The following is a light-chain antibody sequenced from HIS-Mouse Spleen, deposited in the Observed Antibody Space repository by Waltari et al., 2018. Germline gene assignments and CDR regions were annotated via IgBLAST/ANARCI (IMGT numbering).Light chain of an antibody. V-gene: IGLV6-57*04. CDR1: SGSIASHY. CDR3: QSYDSSNLV. J-gene: IGLJ3*02. Sequence: NFMLTQPHSVSESPGKTVTISCTRSSGSIASHYGQRYQQRPGSAPTTVIYEDNQRPSGVPDRFSGSIDSSSNSASLTISGLKTEDEADYYCQSYDSSNLVFGGGTKLTVL. CDR2: EDN.